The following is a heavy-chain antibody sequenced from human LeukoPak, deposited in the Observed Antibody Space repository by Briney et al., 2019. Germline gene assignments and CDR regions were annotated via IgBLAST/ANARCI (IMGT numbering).Heavy chain of an antibody. CDR3: AKDGEIVRWFGDILPPYYFDY. CDR1: GFTFSSYK. Sequence: PGGSLRLSCAASGFTFSSYKMNWVRQAPGKGLEWVSSISSTSTYIYYADSVKGRFTISRDNSKNTLYLQMNSLRAEDTAVYYCAKDGEIVRWFGDILPPYYFDYWGQGTLVTVSS. CDR2: ISSTSTYI. V-gene: IGHV3-21*04. J-gene: IGHJ4*02. D-gene: IGHD3-10*01.